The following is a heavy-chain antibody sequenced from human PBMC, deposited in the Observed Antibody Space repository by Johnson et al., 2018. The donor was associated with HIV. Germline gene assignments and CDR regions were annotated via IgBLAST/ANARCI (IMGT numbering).Heavy chain of an antibody. D-gene: IGHD6-6*01. CDR3: ARALLIAARPVGAFDI. CDR2: IKQDGSEK. CDR1: GFTFSTYW. V-gene: IGHV3-7*01. J-gene: IGHJ3*02. Sequence: MQLVESGGGLVQPGGSLRLSCAASGFTFSTYWMSWVRQAPGKGLEWVANIKQDGSEKYYVDSVTGRFTISRDNAKNSLYLQMNSLRAEDTAVYYCARALLIAARPVGAFDIWGQGTMVTVSS.